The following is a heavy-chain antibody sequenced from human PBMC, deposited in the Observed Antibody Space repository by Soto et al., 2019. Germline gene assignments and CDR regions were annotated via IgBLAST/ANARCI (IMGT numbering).Heavy chain of an antibody. Sequence: SETLSLTCTVSGGSVSSGSYYWSWIRQPPGKGLEWIGYIYYSGSTNYNPSLKSRVTISVDTSKNQFSLKLSSVTAADTAVYYCARGIYYYDSSGYNLEYFQHWGQGTLVTVSS. V-gene: IGHV4-61*01. D-gene: IGHD3-22*01. J-gene: IGHJ1*01. CDR3: ARGIYYYDSSGYNLEYFQH. CDR2: IYYSGST. CDR1: GGSVSSGSYY.